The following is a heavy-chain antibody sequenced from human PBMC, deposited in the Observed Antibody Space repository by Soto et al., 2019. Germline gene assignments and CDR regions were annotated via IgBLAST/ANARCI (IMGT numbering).Heavy chain of an antibody. CDR1: GGSISSYY. V-gene: IGHV4-59*01. CDR3: ARSGYYYYYGMHV. CDR2: IYYSGST. J-gene: IGHJ6*02. Sequence: PSETLSLTCTVSGGSISSYYWSWIRQPPGKGLEWIGYIYYSGSTNYNPSLKSRVTISVDTSKNQFSLKLSSVTAADTAVYYCARSGYYYYYGMHVCGQGTTVTVSS.